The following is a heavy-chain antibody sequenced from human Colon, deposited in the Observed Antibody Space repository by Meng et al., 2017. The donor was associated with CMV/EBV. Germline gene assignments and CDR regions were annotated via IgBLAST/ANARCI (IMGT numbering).Heavy chain of an antibody. D-gene: IGHD2-21*02. CDR1: GFTFSDYE. CDR2: INSRGSTT. J-gene: IGHJ6*02. Sequence: GESLKISCGASGFTFSDYEMNWVRQAPGKGLEWISYINSRGSTTSYADSVKGRFTVSRDNANSSLFLQLNSLRAEDTAVYYCARARVVTPLFPSYYYGMDVWGQGTTVTVSS. CDR3: ARARVVTPLFPSYYYGMDV. V-gene: IGHV3-48*03.